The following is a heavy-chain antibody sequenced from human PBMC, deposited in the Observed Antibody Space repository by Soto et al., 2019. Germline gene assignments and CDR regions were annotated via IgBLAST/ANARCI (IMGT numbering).Heavy chain of an antibody. CDR2: IKSKTDDGTT. CDR1: GFTFSNAW. D-gene: IGHD1-26*01. J-gene: IGHJ3*02. V-gene: IGHV3-15*01. Sequence: GGSLRLSCAASGFTFSNAWMSWVRQAPGKGLEWVGRIKSKTDDGTTDYAAPVKGRFTISRDDSKNTLYLQMNSLKTEDTAVDYCATDRGSGSYHDAFDIWGQGTMVTVSS. CDR3: ATDRGSGSYHDAFDI.